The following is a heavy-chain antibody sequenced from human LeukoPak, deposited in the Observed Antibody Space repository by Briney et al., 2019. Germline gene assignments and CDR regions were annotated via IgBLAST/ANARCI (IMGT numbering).Heavy chain of an antibody. D-gene: IGHD5-12*01. V-gene: IGHV4-4*02. CDR1: GGSISSSNW. J-gene: IGHJ6*03. CDR2: IYHSGST. CDR3: ARLFVEVAGFGYLYYYYYMDV. Sequence: SGTLSLTCAVSGGSISSSNWWSWVRQPPGKGLEWIGEIYHSGSTNYNPSLKSRVTISVDKSKNQFSLKLSSVTAADTAVYYCARLFVEVAGFGYLYYYYYMDVWGKGTTVTISS.